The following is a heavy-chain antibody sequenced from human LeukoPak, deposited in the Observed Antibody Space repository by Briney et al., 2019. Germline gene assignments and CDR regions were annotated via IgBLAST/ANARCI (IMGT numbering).Heavy chain of an antibody. CDR1: GGSISGYY. D-gene: IGHD5-12*01. Sequence: SETLSLTCTVSGGSISGYYWSWIRQPPGKGLEWIGHIYDTGYSNYNPSLKSRVTISVDTSKNQFSLKLTSVTAADTAVYYCARGTRISGYGNYWGQGTLVTVSS. CDR3: ARGTRISGYGNY. J-gene: IGHJ4*02. V-gene: IGHV4-59*01. CDR2: IYDTGYS.